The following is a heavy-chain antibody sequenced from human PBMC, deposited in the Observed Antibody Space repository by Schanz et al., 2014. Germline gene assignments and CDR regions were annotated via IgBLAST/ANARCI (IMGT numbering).Heavy chain of an antibody. CDR2: IGGSGDST. CDR3: AKHVRSLTGNDY. Sequence: EVQVVESGGGVVRPGRSLRLSCAASGFTFSNHALSWVRQAPGKGLEWVSGIGGSGDSTHYADSVKGRFIISRDNSKNTLYLQVNSLRAEDTAVYYCAKHVRSLTGNDYWGQGTLVTVSS. D-gene: IGHD3-9*01. J-gene: IGHJ4*02. V-gene: IGHV3-23*04. CDR1: GFTFSNHA.